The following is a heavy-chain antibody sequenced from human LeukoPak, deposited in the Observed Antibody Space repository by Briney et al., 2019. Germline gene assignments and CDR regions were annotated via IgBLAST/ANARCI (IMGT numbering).Heavy chain of an antibody. D-gene: IGHD3-22*01. J-gene: IGHJ5*02. CDR3: ARDSGGYFFNNWFDP. CDR1: GYSISSGYY. Sequence: SETLSLTCTVSGYSISSGYYWGWIRQPPGKGVEWIGSIYHSGSTYYNPSLESRVNISVDTYKNQFSLKLSSVTAADTAVYYCARDSGGYFFNNWFDPWGQGTLVTVSS. V-gene: IGHV4-38-2*02. CDR2: IYHSGST.